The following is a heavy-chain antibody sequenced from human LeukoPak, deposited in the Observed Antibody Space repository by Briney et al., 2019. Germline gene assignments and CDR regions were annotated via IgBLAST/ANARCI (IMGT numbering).Heavy chain of an antibody. CDR2: IGTAGDT. V-gene: IGHV3-13*01. Sequence: GGSLRLSCAASGFTFSDYDRHWVRQATGKGLEWVSAIGTAGDTYYTGSVKGRFTISRENAKNSLYLQMNSLRAGDTAVYYCARVAKERVGGVYYFDYWGQGTLVTVSS. J-gene: IGHJ4*02. CDR1: GFTFSDYD. CDR3: ARVAKERVGGVYYFDY. D-gene: IGHD1-1*01.